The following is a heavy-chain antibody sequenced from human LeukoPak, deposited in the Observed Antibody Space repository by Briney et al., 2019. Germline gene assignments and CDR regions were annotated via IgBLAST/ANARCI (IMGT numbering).Heavy chain of an antibody. CDR3: ARHTVVPAARNNWFDP. CDR2: INHSGST. CDR1: GGSFSGYY. V-gene: IGHV4-34*01. J-gene: IGHJ5*02. Sequence: PSETLSLTCAVYGGSFSGYYWSWIRQPPGKGLEWIGEINHSGSTNYNPSLKSRVTISVHTSKNQFSLKLSSVTAADTAVYYCARHTVVPAARNNWFDPWGQGTLVTVSS. D-gene: IGHD2-2*01.